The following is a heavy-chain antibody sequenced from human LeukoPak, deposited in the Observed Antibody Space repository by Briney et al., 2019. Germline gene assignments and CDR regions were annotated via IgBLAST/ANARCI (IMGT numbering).Heavy chain of an antibody. CDR1: GFTFSNYA. Sequence: GGSLRLSCAASGFTFSNYAMSWVRQAPGKGLEWVSVIYSGGSTYYADSVKGRFTISRDNSKNTLYLQMNSLRAEDTAVYYCASSVPPDYGDFRWGQGTLVTVSS. CDR2: IYSGGST. J-gene: IGHJ4*02. V-gene: IGHV3-53*01. D-gene: IGHD4-17*01. CDR3: ASSVPPDYGDFR.